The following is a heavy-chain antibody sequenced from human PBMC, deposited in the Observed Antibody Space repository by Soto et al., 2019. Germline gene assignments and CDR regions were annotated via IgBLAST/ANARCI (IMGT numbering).Heavy chain of an antibody. CDR1: GLSFNIYW. CDR2: INSDGSHT. CDR3: AGGMAGLDV. Sequence: EVQLVESGGGLVQPGGSLRLSCAASGLSFNIYWMHWVRQVPGKGLVWLARINSDGSHTIYVDYVKGRFIISRDNAKNPVFLQMDSLRDEDTGVYYCAGGMAGLDVWGQGTTVTVSS. V-gene: IGHV3-74*01. J-gene: IGHJ6*02.